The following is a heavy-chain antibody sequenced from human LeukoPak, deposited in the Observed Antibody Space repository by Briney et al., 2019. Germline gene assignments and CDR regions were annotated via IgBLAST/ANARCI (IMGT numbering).Heavy chain of an antibody. V-gene: IGHV3-11*05. CDR3: ARDSGYSGYSDY. D-gene: IGHD5-12*01. CDR1: GFTFSDYY. CDR2: ISSSSSYT. Sequence: PGGSLRLSCAASGFTFSDYYMSWIRHAPGKGLEWVSYISSSSSYTDYADSVKGRFTISRDNAKNSLNLQMNSLRAEDTAVYYCARDSGYSGYSDYWGQGTLVTVSS. J-gene: IGHJ4*02.